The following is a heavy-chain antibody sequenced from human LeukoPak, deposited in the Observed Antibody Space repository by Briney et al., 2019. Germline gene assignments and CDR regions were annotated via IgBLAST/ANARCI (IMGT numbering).Heavy chain of an antibody. D-gene: IGHD2-2*02. V-gene: IGHV4-38-2*01. CDR3: AKHSRGCGSTSCYNFDF. CDR2: IYHSGST. J-gene: IGHJ4*02. Sequence: SETLSLTCAVSGYSISSGYYWGWIRQPPGKGLEWIGSIYHSGSTYYNPSLKSRVTISLDTSKNQFSLKLSSVTAADTAVYYCAKHSRGCGSTSCYNFDFWGQGALVTVSS. CDR1: GYSISSGYY.